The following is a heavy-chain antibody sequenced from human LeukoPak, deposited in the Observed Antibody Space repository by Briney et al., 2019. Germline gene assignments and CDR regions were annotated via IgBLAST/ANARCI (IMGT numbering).Heavy chain of an antibody. CDR3: ARVVSSGWYIGGNWFDP. J-gene: IGHJ5*02. V-gene: IGHV4-61*02. CDR2: IYTSGST. Sequence: SETLSLTCTVSGGSISSGSYYWSWIRQPAGKGLEWIGRIYTSGSTNYNPSLKSRVTISVDTSKNQFSLKLSSVTAADTAVYYCARVVSSGWYIGGNWFDPWGQGTLVTVSS. CDR1: GGSISSGSYY. D-gene: IGHD6-19*01.